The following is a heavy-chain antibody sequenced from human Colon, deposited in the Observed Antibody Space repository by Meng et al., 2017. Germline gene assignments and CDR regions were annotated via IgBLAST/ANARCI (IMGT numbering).Heavy chain of an antibody. CDR3: AREEVAGIFDY. Sequence: SETLSLTCTVSGGSISSYYWSWIRQPPGKGLEWIGYIYYSGSTNYNPFLKSRVTISVDTSKNQFSLKLSSVTAADTAVYYCAREEVAGIFDYWGQGTLVTVSS. CDR1: GGSISSYY. V-gene: IGHV4-59*01. J-gene: IGHJ4*02. CDR2: IYYSGST. D-gene: IGHD6-19*01.